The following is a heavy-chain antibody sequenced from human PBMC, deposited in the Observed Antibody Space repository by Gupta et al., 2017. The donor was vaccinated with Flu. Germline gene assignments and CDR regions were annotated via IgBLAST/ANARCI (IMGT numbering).Heavy chain of an antibody. CDR1: W. CDR3: VRDSFGFDARYDY. Sequence: WMSWVRQAPGKGLEWVAHIKKDGTEKNYAGFVKGRFTVSRDNARNSLSLQMHNLRVEDTAVYFCVRDSFGFDARYDYWGQGTVVAVSS. CDR2: IKKDGTEK. J-gene: IGHJ4*02. V-gene: IGHV3-7*01. D-gene: IGHD3-3*01.